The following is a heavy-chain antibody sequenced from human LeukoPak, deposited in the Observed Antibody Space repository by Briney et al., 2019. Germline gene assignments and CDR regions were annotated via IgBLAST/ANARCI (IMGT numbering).Heavy chain of an antibody. CDR3: ARVYYYDSSAPKFDY. J-gene: IGHJ4*02. D-gene: IGHD3-22*01. CDR2: ISYDGSNK. CDR1: GFTFSSYA. Sequence: GGSLRLSCAASGFTFSSYAMHWVRQAPGKGLEWVAVISYDGSNKYYADSVKGRFTISRDNSKNTLYLQMNSLRAEDTAVYYCARVYYYDSSAPKFDYWGQGTLVTVSS. V-gene: IGHV3-30*04.